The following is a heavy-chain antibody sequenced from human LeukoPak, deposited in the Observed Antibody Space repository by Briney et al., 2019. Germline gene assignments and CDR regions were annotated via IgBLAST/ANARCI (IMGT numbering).Heavy chain of an antibody. J-gene: IGHJ4*02. CDR2: ISYDGSNK. CDR1: GFTFSSYG. D-gene: IGHD6-13*01. Sequence: GRSLRLSCAASGFTFSSYGMHWVRQAPGKGLEWVTVISYDGSNKYCADSVKGRFTISRDNSKNTLFLQMNSLRAEDTALYYCATAPNYSSSRLPFDYWGQGTLVTVSS. CDR3: ATAPNYSSSRLPFDY. V-gene: IGHV3-30*03.